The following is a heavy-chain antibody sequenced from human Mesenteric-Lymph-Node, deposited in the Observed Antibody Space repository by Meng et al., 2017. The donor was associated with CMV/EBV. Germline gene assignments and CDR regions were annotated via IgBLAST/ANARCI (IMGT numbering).Heavy chain of an antibody. Sequence: GESLKISCAASGFTFSSYAMNWVRQAPGKGLEWVAFIRYDGSNKYYADSVEGRFTISRDNSKNTLYLQMNSLRAEDTAVYYCAKSDYFDSSGYFSLYYYYGMDVWGQGTTVTVSS. J-gene: IGHJ6*02. CDR3: AKSDYFDSSGYFSLYYYYGMDV. D-gene: IGHD3-22*01. CDR2: IRYDGSNK. V-gene: IGHV3-30*02. CDR1: GFTFSSYA.